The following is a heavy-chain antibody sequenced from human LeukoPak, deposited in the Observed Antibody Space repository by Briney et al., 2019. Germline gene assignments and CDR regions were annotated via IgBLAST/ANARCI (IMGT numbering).Heavy chain of an antibody. V-gene: IGHV1-18*01. D-gene: IGHD6-19*01. CDR1: GYTFTSYG. CDR2: ISAYNGNT. Sequence: ASVKVSCKASGYTFTSYGIGWVRQAPGQGLEWMGWISAYNGNTNYAQKLQGRVTMTTDTSTSTAYMELRSLRSDDTAVYYCARIRSWQWLVLDFDYWGQGTLVTVSS. J-gene: IGHJ4*02. CDR3: ARIRSWQWLVLDFDY.